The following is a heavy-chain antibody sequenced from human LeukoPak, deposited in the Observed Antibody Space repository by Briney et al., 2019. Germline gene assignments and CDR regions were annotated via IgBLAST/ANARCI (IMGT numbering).Heavy chain of an antibody. CDR1: GGTFISYA. Sequence: SVTVSCKASGGTFISYAISWVRQAPGQGLEWMGGIIPIFGTANYAQKFQGRVTITADESTSTAYMELSSLRSEDTAVYYCASLGNSPGHYFDYWGQGTLVTVSS. V-gene: IGHV1-69*13. CDR2: IIPIFGTA. CDR3: ASLGNSPGHYFDY. J-gene: IGHJ4*02. D-gene: IGHD1-26*01.